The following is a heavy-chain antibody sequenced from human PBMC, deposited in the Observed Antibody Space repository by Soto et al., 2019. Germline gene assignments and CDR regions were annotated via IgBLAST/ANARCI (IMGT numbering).Heavy chain of an antibody. Sequence: ASVKVSCKASGYTFTSYGISWVRQAPGQGLEWMGWISAYNGNTNYAQKPQGRVTMTTDTSTSTAYMELRSLRSDDTAVYYCARDTRLRLPSSRGSGSYNYWGQGTLVTVS. CDR3: ARDTRLRLPSSRGSGSYNY. J-gene: IGHJ4*02. CDR2: ISAYNGNT. D-gene: IGHD3-10*01. CDR1: GYTFTSYG. V-gene: IGHV1-18*01.